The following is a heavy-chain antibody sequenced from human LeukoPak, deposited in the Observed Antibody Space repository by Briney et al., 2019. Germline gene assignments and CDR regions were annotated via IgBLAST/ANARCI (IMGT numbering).Heavy chain of an antibody. CDR2: IHNKGYT. Sequence: SETLSLTCTVSGGPISDNYWSWIRQPPGKGLEWIAYIHNKGYTNYNPPLKSRVTISLDTSKNQVSLKLTFVTAADTAVYYCARHTVSRAGGDFDYWGQGTLVTVSS. V-gene: IGHV4-59*08. CDR3: ARHTVSRAGGDFDY. D-gene: IGHD2-8*01. J-gene: IGHJ4*02. CDR1: GGPISDNY.